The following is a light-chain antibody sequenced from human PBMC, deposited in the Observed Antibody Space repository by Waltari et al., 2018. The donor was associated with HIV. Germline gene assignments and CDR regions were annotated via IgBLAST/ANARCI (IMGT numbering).Light chain of an antibody. V-gene: IGLV2-8*01. J-gene: IGLJ2*01. CDR2: DVI. CDR1: SSDVGGYNS. CDR3: SSHAGSKVV. Sequence: QSALTQPPSASGSPGQSVTLSCTGTSSDVGGYNSVSWHQQPPGKAPKLMIYDVIKRPSGVPDRFSGSKSGNTASLTVSGLQPEDEADYYCSSHAGSKVVFGGGTRLTVL.